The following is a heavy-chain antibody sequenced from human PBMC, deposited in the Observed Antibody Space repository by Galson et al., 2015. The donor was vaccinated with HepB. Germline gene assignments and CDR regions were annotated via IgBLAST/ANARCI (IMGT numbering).Heavy chain of an antibody. V-gene: IGHV2-26*01. CDR1: GFSLSNARMG. CDR3: ARIQRAYYYDSSGYESPSGAFDI. Sequence: PALVKPTQTLTLTCTVSGFSLSNARMGVSWIRQPPGKALEWLAHIFSNDEKSYSTSLKSRLTISKDTSKSQVVLTMTNMDPVDTATYYCARIQRAYYYDSSGYESPSGAFDIWGQGTMVTVSS. D-gene: IGHD3-22*01. CDR2: IFSNDEK. J-gene: IGHJ3*02.